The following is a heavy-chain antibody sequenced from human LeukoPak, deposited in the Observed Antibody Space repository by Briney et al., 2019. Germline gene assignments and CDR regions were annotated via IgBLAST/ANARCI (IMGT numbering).Heavy chain of an antibody. CDR1: GFTFSSYG. CDR2: ISYDGSNK. CDR3: AKDVEMATTLGFDY. D-gene: IGHD5-24*01. Sequence: GGSLRLSCAASGFTFSSYGMHWVRQAAGKGLEWGAVISYDGSNKYYADSVKGRFTISRDNSKNTLYLQMNSLRAEDTAVYYCAKDVEMATTLGFDYWGQGTLVTVSS. J-gene: IGHJ4*02. V-gene: IGHV3-30*18.